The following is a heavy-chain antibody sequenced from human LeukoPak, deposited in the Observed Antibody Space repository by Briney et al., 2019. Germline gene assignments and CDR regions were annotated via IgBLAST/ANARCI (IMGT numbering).Heavy chain of an antibody. Sequence: SETLSLTCTVSGGSISSSSYYWGWIRQPPGKGLEWIGRIYTSGSTNYNPSLKSRVTMSVDTSKNQFSLKLSSVTAADTAVYYCARRGTVTTGYYFDYWGQGTLVTVSS. CDR3: ARRGTVTTGYYFDY. CDR1: GGSISSSSYY. V-gene: IGHV4-61*05. D-gene: IGHD4-11*01. CDR2: IYTSGST. J-gene: IGHJ4*02.